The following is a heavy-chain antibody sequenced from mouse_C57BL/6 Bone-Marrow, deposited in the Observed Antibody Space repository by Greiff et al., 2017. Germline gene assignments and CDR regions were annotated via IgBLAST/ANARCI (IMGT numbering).Heavy chain of an antibody. D-gene: IGHD2-13*01. CDR2: IYPRDGST. J-gene: IGHJ2*01. V-gene: IGHV1-85*01. CDR3: ARGIDYDDQYYCDY. Sequence: QVQLKQSGPELVKPGASVKLSCKASGYTFTSYDINWVKQRPGQGLEWIGWIYPRDGSTKYNEKFKGKATLTVDTSSSTADMELHSLTSEDSAVYSWARGIDYDDQYYCDYWGRGTTITVSS. CDR1: GYTFTSYD.